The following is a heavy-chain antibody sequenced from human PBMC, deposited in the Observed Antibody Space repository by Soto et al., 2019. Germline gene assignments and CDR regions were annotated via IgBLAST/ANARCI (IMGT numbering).Heavy chain of an antibody. CDR3: AKDRRGGYNEDWFDP. D-gene: IGHD5-12*01. Sequence: GGSLRLSCAASGFTFSSYVMHWVRQAPGKGLEWVAVISYDGSNKYYADSVKGRFTISRDNSKNTLYLQMNSLRAEDTAVYYCAKDRRGGYNEDWFDPWGQGTLVTVS. V-gene: IGHV3-30*18. CDR1: GFTFSSYV. J-gene: IGHJ5*02. CDR2: ISYDGSNK.